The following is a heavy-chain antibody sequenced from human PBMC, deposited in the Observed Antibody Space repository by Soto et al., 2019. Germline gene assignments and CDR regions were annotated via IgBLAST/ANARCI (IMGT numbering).Heavy chain of an antibody. Sequence: ASVKVSRTFSAYTFTNYAIHWVRQAPGQRRAWMERINAGNGNTKYSENFQGRVTITRDTSASTAYMEMSSQRAEDTAVYYCARDPYYDSSGYLAYNDMDVWGQGNTVAASS. D-gene: IGHD3-22*01. CDR1: AYTFTNYA. J-gene: IGHJ6*02. CDR3: ARDPYYDSSGYLAYNDMDV. CDR2: INAGNGNT. V-gene: IGHV1-3*01.